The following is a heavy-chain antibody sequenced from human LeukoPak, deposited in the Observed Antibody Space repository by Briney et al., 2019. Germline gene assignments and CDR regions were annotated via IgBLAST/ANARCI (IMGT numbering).Heavy chain of an antibody. Sequence: SETLSLTCTVSGGSISGSYWSWIRQPPGKGLEWIAYMYNSGSTNYNPSLKSRVTISIDTSKNQFSLPLSSLTAADTAIYYCARGIESYGDYGYWRQGILVTVSS. CDR3: ARGIESYGDYGY. CDR1: GGSISGSY. D-gene: IGHD4-17*01. V-gene: IGHV4-59*01. J-gene: IGHJ4*02. CDR2: MYNSGST.